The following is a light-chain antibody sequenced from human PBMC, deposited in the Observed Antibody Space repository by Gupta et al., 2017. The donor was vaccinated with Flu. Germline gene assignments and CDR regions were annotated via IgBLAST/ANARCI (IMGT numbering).Light chain of an antibody. V-gene: IGKV4-1*01. Sequence: KSSQSVLYRSDKKNYLAWYQQKPGQPPKLLIYWAFTRKSGVPDRFIGGGSGTDFTLTISSLQPEDVAVYYCQQYYTTPPYTFGQGTKLEIK. CDR2: WAF. J-gene: IGKJ2*01. CDR1: QSVLYRSDKKNY. CDR3: QQYYTTPPYT.